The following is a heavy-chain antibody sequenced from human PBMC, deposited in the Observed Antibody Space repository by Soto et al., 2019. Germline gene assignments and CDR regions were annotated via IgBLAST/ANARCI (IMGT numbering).Heavy chain of an antibody. D-gene: IGHD6-13*01. Sequence: GEALKRSCKGPGYSFTSYRSGWVRQMPGKGREWMGIIYPGDSDTRYSPSFQGQVTISADKSISTAYLQWSSLKAPDTAMYYCAKGLAAAASDYWGQGTLVTVSS. V-gene: IGHV5-51*01. J-gene: IGHJ4*02. CDR1: GYSFTSYR. CDR3: AKGLAAAASDY. CDR2: IYPGDSDT.